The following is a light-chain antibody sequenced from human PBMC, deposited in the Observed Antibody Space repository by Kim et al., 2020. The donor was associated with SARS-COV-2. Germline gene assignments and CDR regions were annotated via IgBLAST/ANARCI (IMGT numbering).Light chain of an antibody. Sequence: VTISCTGPGEYVGGYNYVSWYQQHPGKAPKLMIYDVSKRPSGVPDRFSGSKSGNTASLTISGLQTEDEADYYCCSYAGSYTSYVVFGGGTQLTVL. CDR1: GEYVGGYNY. J-gene: IGLJ2*01. CDR2: DVS. V-gene: IGLV2-11*01. CDR3: CSYAGSYTSYVV.